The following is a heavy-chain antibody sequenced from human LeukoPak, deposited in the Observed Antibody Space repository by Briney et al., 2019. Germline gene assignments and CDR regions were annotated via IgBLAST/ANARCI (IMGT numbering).Heavy chain of an antibody. CDR3: AKARGATYGTYYFDY. D-gene: IGHD4/OR15-4a*01. CDR1: RVGFRCCA. V-gene: IGHV3-23*01. J-gene: IGHJ4*02. CDR2: SGSGGDT. Sequence: GRFLRLCSAARRVGFRCCARWWVRQATGKGLEWVSISGSGGDTYYADSVKGRFTISRDNSKNTLYLQMNSLRAEDTAVYYCAKARGATYGTYYFDYWGQGTLVTVSS.